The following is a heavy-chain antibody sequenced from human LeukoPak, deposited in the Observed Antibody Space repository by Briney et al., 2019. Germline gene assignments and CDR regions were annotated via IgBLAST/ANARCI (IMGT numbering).Heavy chain of an antibody. J-gene: IGHJ3*02. D-gene: IGHD3-3*01. CDR2: ISISSNYI. V-gene: IGHV3-21*01. CDR3: ARGSRLGVVGRDAFDI. CDR1: GYTFSRYS. Sequence: PGRSLRLSCAASGYTFSRYSMNWVRQAPGKGLEWVSSISISSNYIYYPDSLKGRFTISRDNAKNSLYLQINSLRAEDTAVYYCARGSRLGVVGRDAFDIWGQGTMVTVSS.